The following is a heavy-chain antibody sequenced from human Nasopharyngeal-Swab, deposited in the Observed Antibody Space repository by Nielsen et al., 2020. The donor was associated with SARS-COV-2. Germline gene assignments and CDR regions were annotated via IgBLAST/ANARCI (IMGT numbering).Heavy chain of an antibody. D-gene: IGHD6-13*01. CDR2: IYYSGST. V-gene: IGHV4-31*02. J-gene: IGHJ3*02. CDR3: ARAARYSSTWSLPYDAFDI. Sequence: WIRQPPGKGLEWIGYIYYSGSTYYNPSFKSRLTISVDTSKNQFSLKLSSVTAADTAVYYCARAARYSSTWSLPYDAFDIWGQGTMVTVSS.